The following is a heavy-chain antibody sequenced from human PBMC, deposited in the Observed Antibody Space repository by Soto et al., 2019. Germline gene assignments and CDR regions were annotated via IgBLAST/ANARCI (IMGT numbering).Heavy chain of an antibody. Sequence: QPGGSLRLSWAASGMNVGAFAVNWVRQAPGKGLEWVSGIGVSYSFIYYADSVRGRFSISRDASEYILYLQMNSLRVDDTALYYCTRETVAGITGLDYWGPGTLVTVSS. J-gene: IGHJ4*02. CDR1: GMNVGAFA. V-gene: IGHV3-23*01. D-gene: IGHD1-20*01. CDR3: TRETVAGITGLDY. CDR2: IGVSYSFI.